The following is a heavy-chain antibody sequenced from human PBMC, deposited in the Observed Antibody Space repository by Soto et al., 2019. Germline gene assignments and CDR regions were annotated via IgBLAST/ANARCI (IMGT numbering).Heavy chain of an antibody. CDR2: ISYDGSNK. Sequence: GGSLRLSCAASGFTFSSYGMHWVRQAPGKGLEWVAVISYDGSNKYYADSVKGRFTISRDNSKNTLYLQMNSLRAEDTAVYYCAKEGEEQLVTQSDYYYYYGMDVWGQGTTVTVSS. CDR1: GFTFSSYG. CDR3: AKEGEEQLVTQSDYYYYYGMDV. J-gene: IGHJ6*02. D-gene: IGHD6-6*01. V-gene: IGHV3-30*18.